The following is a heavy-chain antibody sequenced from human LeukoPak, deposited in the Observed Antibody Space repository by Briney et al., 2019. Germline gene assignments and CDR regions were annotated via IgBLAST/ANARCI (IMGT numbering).Heavy chain of an antibody. V-gene: IGHV3-23*01. CDR1: GFTFSSYA. Sequence: GGSLRLSCAGSGFTFSSYAMSWVRQAPGKGLEWISAISGSGSRTDYTDSVKGRFSISRDNSENTVHLQMNRLRAENTAVYYCAKDPTDSATWSSTFQHWGQGTLVTVSS. J-gene: IGHJ1*01. CDR2: ISGSGSRT. D-gene: IGHD4-11*01. CDR3: AKDPTDSATWSSTFQH.